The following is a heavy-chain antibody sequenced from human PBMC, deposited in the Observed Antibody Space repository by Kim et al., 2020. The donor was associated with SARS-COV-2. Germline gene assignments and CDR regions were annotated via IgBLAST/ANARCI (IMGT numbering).Heavy chain of an antibody. CDR1: GFTFSSYG. V-gene: IGHV3-33*05. Sequence: GGSLRLSCAASGFTFSSYGMHWVRQAPGKGLEWVAVISYDGSNKYYADSVKGRFTISRDNSKNTLYLQMNSLRAEDTAVYYCARAPYSSGWYFDYWGQGTLVTVSS. CDR2: ISYDGSNK. J-gene: IGHJ4*02. CDR3: ARAPYSSGWYFDY. D-gene: IGHD6-19*01.